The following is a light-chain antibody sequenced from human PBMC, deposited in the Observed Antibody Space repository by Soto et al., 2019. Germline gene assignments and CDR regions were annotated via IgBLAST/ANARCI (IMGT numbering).Light chain of an antibody. CDR1: QKINTY. CDR2: ASS. Sequence: DIQMTQSPSSLSASLGDIVTITCRASQKINTYLNWYQQNPGKAPKLLIKASSRLQSGVPSRFRGSGSGTEFTLTISSVQPEDFATYYCQQSYSTRITFGQGTRLEIK. V-gene: IGKV1-39*01. J-gene: IGKJ5*01. CDR3: QQSYSTRIT.